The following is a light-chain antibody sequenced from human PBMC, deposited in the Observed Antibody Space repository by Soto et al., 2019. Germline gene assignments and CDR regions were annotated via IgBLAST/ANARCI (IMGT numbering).Light chain of an antibody. CDR1: SSDFTTYHY. CDR3: TSSLYSSGHFV. CDR2: EVS. Sequence: QSVLTQPASVSGSPGQSITISCTGSSSDFTTYHYVSWYRQHPGKAPKLMIYEVSHRPSGVSNRFSGSKSGNTASLTITGLQAGAEADYYCTSSLYSSGHFVSGTGTKVTVL. V-gene: IGLV2-14*01. J-gene: IGLJ1*01.